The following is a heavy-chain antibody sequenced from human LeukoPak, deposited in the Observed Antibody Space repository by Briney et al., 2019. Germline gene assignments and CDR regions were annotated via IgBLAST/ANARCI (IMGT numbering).Heavy chain of an antibody. V-gene: IGHV1-2*02. CDR1: GYTFADYY. J-gene: IGHJ5*01. CDR3: ARETSDS. D-gene: IGHD1-1*01. CDR2: LNPNSGAT. Sequence: ASVKVSCKASGYTFADYYMHWVRQAPGQGLEWMGWLNPNSGATNFAQKFQGRVTMTRDTSTSTVYMELSSLRSEDTAVYYCARETSDSWGQGTLVTVSS.